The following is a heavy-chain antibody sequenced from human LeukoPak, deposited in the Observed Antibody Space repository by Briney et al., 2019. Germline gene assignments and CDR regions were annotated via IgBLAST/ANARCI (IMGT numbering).Heavy chain of an antibody. J-gene: IGHJ4*02. CDR1: GFTFSNYA. Sequence: GGSLRLSCAASGFTFSNYAMSWVRQAPGKGLEWVAYISSSSSYTNYALSVKGRFTISRDNAKNSLYLQMDSLRVEDTAMYYCARDRSVDGTVWGQGTLVTVSS. CDR3: ARDRSVDGTV. D-gene: IGHD6-19*01. V-gene: IGHV3-11*06. CDR2: ISSSSSYT.